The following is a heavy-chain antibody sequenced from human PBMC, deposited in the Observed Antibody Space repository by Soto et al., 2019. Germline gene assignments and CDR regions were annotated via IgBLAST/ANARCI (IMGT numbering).Heavy chain of an antibody. V-gene: IGHV1-3*01. D-gene: IGHD3-16*02. CDR1: GYTFTSYA. Sequence: QVQLVESGAEVKKPGASVKVSCKASGYTFTSYAMHWVRQAPGQRLGWMGWINAGNGNTKYSQKFQGRVTITRGTSASTAYMELSSLRSEDTAVYYCARDSGYDYVWGSYPFDYWGQGTLVTVSS. J-gene: IGHJ4*02. CDR3: ARDSGYDYVWGSYPFDY. CDR2: INAGNGNT.